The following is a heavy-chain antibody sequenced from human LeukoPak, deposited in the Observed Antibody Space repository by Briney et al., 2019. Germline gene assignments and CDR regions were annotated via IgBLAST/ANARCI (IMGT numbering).Heavy chain of an antibody. CDR3: AKDKGGPGVRGVHFDY. Sequence: PEGSLRLSCAASGFTFSSYSMNWVCQAPGKGLEWVSSISSSSSYIYYADSVKGRFTISRDNAKNSLYLQMNSLRAEDTAVYYCAKDKGGPGVRGVHFDYWGQGTLVTVSS. V-gene: IGHV3-21*01. D-gene: IGHD3-10*01. CDR1: GFTFSSYS. CDR2: ISSSSSYI. J-gene: IGHJ4*02.